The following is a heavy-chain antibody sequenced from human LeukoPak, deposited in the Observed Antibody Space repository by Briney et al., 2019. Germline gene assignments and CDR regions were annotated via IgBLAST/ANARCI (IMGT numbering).Heavy chain of an antibody. CDR2: ISSSGSTI. Sequence: GGSLRLSCAASGFTFSSYEMNWVRQAPGKGLEWVSCISSSGSTIYYADSVKGRFTISRDNAKNSLYLQMNSLRAEDTAVYYCARGGLESFDYWGQGTLVTVSS. CDR1: GFTFSSYE. CDR3: ARGGLESFDY. V-gene: IGHV3-48*03. J-gene: IGHJ4*02.